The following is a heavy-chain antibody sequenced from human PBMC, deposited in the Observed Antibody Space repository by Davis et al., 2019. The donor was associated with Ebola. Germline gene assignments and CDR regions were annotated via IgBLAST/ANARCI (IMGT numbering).Heavy chain of an antibody. CDR1: GFTFTIYW. CDR2: ISTDGSTT. V-gene: IGHV3-74*01. D-gene: IGHD5-12*01. J-gene: IGHJ4*02. CDR3: TRVPRDRYGYEGDY. Sequence: PGGSLRLSCAASGFTFTIYWMQWVRQAPGKGLEWVSHISTDGSTTNYADLVRGRFTISRVNAENTLYLQLNSLRVEDTAVYYCTRVPRDRYGYEGDYWGQGTLVTVSS.